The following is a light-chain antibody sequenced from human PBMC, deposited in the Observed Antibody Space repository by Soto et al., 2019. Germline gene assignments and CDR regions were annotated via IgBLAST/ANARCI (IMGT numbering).Light chain of an antibody. Sequence: VMTQSPAILSLSPGDRATLSCRASQSVGINVAWYQQKTGQAPRLLIYGASTRATGSPDRLSASGSTTELTLTISSLQSEDFAVYYCQKYNDWPRTFGQGTKVDIK. CDR1: QSVGIN. CDR2: GAS. CDR3: QKYNDWPRT. V-gene: IGKV3-15*01. J-gene: IGKJ1*01.